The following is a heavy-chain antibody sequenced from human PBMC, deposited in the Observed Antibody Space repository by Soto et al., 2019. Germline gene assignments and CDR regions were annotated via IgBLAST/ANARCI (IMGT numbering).Heavy chain of an antibody. CDR2: IIPILGIA. V-gene: IGHV1-69*04. Sequence: SVKVSCKASGGTFSSYTISWVRQAPGQGLEWMGRIIPILGIANYAQKFQGRVTITADKSTSTAYMELSSLRSEDTAVYYCAREWVGRIAVAGYYFDYWGQGTLVTVSS. J-gene: IGHJ4*02. CDR3: AREWVGRIAVAGYYFDY. CDR1: GGTFSSYT. D-gene: IGHD6-19*01.